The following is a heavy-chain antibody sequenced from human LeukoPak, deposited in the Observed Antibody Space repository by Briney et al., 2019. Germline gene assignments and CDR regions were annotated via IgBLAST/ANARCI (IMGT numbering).Heavy chain of an antibody. J-gene: IGHJ2*01. Sequence: SETLSLTCTLSVDSISSYYWSWIRQPPGKALEWIRYIYYSGSNNYNTSLKSRVTIPVDTSKNQFSLKIRPAAAAEPAVYYWARVPVGYCSSNRCYPDNWYFDLWGRGTLVTVSS. V-gene: IGHV4-59*01. CDR1: VDSISSYY. D-gene: IGHD2-2*01. CDR3: ARVPVGYCSSNRCYPDNWYFDL. CDR2: IYYSGSN.